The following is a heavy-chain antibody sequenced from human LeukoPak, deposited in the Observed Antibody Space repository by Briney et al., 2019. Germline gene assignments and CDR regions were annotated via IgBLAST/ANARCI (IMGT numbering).Heavy chain of an antibody. Sequence: PSETLSLTCAVYGGSFSGYYWSWIRQPPGKGLGWIGEINHSGSTNYNPSLKSRVTISVDKSNNQFSLNLSSVTAADTAVYYCAKSNAWDWFDPWGQGTLVTVSS. V-gene: IGHV4-34*01. D-gene: IGHD4-11*01. CDR2: INHSGST. CDR3: AKSNAWDWFDP. CDR1: GGSFSGYY. J-gene: IGHJ5*02.